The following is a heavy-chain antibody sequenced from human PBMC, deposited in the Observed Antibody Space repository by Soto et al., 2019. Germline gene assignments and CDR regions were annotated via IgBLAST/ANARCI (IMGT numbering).Heavy chain of an antibody. CDR2: VFYTGTAY. J-gene: IGHJ4*02. CDR3: ARDSVRFGPAFDH. Sequence: SETLSLTCTVSGDSINSGEYYWSWIRQPPGKGLEWIGSVFYTGTAYYYNPSLNSRVTISVDTSKNQFSLRLTSVTAADTAVYYCARDSVRFGPAFDHWGQGTLVTVSS. V-gene: IGHV4-30-4*01. CDR1: GDSINSGEYY. D-gene: IGHD3-3*01.